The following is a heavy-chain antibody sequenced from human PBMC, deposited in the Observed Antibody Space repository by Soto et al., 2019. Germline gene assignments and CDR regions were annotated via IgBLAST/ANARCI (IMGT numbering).Heavy chain of an antibody. V-gene: IGHV1-18*01. CDR1: GYTFTSYG. Sequence: GASVKVSCKASGYTFTSYGISWVRQAPGQGLEWMGWISAYNGNTNYAQKLQGRVTMTTDTSTSTAYMEKRSLRSDDTAVYYCARAVYYDFWSGPDYWGQGTLVTVSS. CDR2: ISAYNGNT. CDR3: ARAVYYDFWSGPDY. J-gene: IGHJ4*02. D-gene: IGHD3-3*01.